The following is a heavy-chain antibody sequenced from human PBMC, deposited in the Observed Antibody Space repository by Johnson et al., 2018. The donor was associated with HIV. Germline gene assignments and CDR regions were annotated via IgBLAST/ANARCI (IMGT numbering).Heavy chain of an antibody. Sequence: VQLVESGGGVVQPGRSLRLSCAASGFTFSSYDMHWVRQATGKGLEWVSAIGTAGDTYYPGSVKGRFTISRDNSKNTLYLQMNSLRAEDTALYYCAREGWETTMIQGAFDIWGQGTMVTVSS. CDR1: GFTFSSYD. CDR2: IGTAGDT. J-gene: IGHJ3*02. D-gene: IGHD3-10*01. CDR3: AREGWETTMIQGAFDI. V-gene: IGHV3-13*01.